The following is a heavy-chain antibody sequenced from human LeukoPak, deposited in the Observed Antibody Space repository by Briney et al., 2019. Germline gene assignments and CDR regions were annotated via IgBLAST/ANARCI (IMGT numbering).Heavy chain of an antibody. CDR2: INGDGSST. J-gene: IGHJ3*02. CDR3: ARRGLVPAFDI. CDR1: GFTFSSYW. Sequence: GGSLRLSCAASGFTFSSYWMHWVRQAPGKGLVWVSRINGDGSSTTYADAVKGRFTISRDNARNTLYLQMSSLRAEDTAVYYCARRGLVPAFDIWGQGTMVTVAS. V-gene: IGHV3-74*01. D-gene: IGHD2-2*01.